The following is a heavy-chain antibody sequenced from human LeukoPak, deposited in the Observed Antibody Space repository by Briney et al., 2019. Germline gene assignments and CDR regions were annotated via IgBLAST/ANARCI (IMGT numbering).Heavy chain of an antibody. V-gene: IGHV1-8*03. J-gene: IGHJ4*02. CDR3: ARRYCSGGSCIPDY. CDR2: MNPNSGNT. CDR1: GYTFTSYD. D-gene: IGHD2-15*01. Sequence: ASVKVSCKASGYTFTSYDINWVRQATGRGLEWMGWMNPNSGNTGYAQKFQGRVTITRNTSISTAYMELSSLRYDDTAVYYCARRYCSGGSCIPDYWGQGTLVTVSS.